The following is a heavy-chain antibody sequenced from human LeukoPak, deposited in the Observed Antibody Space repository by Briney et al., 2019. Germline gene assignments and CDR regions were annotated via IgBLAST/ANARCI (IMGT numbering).Heavy chain of an antibody. CDR2: IKQDGSDK. Sequence: PGGSLRLSCAASGFAFSSYWMSWVRQVPGKRLEWVANIKQDGSDKYYVDSVKGRFTISRDITQKSLYLQMNSLRVEDTAMYYCAGNQRDNWNYDFYFDYWGQGTLVTVSS. CDR1: GFAFSSYW. V-gene: IGHV3-7*01. CDR3: AGNQRDNWNYDFYFDY. D-gene: IGHD1-7*01. J-gene: IGHJ4*02.